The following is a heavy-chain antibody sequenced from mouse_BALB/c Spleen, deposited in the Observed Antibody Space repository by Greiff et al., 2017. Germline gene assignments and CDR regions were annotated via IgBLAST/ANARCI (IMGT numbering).Heavy chain of an antibody. V-gene: IGHV5-17*02. D-gene: IGHD3-3*01. CDR2: ISSGSSTI. Sequence: EVQGVESGGGLVQPGGSRKLSCAASGFTFSSFGMHWVRQAPEKGLEWVAYISSGSSTIYYADTVKGRFTISRDNPKNTLFLQMTSLRSEDTAMYYCARWSGTEAMDYWGQGTSVTVSS. CDR3: ARWSGTEAMDY. CDR1: GFTFSSFG. J-gene: IGHJ4*01.